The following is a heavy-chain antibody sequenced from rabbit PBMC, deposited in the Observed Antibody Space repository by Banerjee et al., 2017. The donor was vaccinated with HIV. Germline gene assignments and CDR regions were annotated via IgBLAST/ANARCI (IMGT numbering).Heavy chain of an antibody. CDR3: AREGRYAGSSYGIFTRLDL. J-gene: IGHJ3*01. Sequence: QEQLVESGGGLVQPEGSLTLTCTASGFSFSSSYYMCWVRQAPGKGLEWIGCIGTGSGSTYYASWAKGRFTISKTSSTTVTLQMTSLTAADTATYFCAREGRYAGSSYGIFTRLDLWGQGTLVTVS. CDR1: GFSFSSSYY. V-gene: IGHV1S45*01. CDR2: IGTGSGST. D-gene: IGHD8-1*01.